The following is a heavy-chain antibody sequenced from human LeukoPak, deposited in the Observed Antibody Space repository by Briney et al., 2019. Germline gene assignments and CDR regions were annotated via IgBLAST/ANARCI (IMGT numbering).Heavy chain of an antibody. CDR1: GFTFSSYS. CDR2: ISSSSSYI. V-gene: IGHV3-21*01. Sequence: WGSLRLSCAASGFTFSSYSMNWVRQAPGKGLEWVSSISSSSSYIYYADSVKGRFTISRDNAKNSLYLQMNSLRAEDTAVYYCARDYYGSGSSLGYWGQGTLVTVSS. J-gene: IGHJ4*02. D-gene: IGHD3-10*01. CDR3: ARDYYGSGSSLGY.